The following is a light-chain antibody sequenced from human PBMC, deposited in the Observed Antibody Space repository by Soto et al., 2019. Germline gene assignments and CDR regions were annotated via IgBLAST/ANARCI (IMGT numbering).Light chain of an antibody. CDR1: QSVSSSY. V-gene: IGKV3-20*01. J-gene: IGKJ1*01. CDR3: EQYGSSPWT. Sequence: EIVLTQSPGTLSLSPGERATLSCRASQSVSSSYLACYQQKPGQAPRLLIYAASSRATGIPDRFSGSGSGTGFTLTISRLEPEDLAVYYCEQYGSSPWTFGQRTKVEIK. CDR2: AAS.